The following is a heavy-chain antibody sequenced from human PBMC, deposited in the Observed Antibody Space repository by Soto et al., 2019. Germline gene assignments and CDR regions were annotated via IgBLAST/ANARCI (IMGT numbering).Heavy chain of an antibody. CDR1: GGTFSSYA. J-gene: IGHJ5*02. V-gene: IGHV1-69*13. Sequence: GASVKVSCKASGGTFSSYAISWVRQAPGQGLEWMGGIIPIFGTANYAQKFQGRVTITADESTSTAYMELSSLRSEDTAVYYCASSLRWYRSSWFDPWGQGTLVTVSS. D-gene: IGHD6-13*01. CDR2: IIPIFGTA. CDR3: ASSLRWYRSSWFDP.